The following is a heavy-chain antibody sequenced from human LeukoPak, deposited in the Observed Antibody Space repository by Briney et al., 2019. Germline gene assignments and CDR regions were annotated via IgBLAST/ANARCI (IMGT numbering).Heavy chain of an antibody. Sequence: ASETLSLTCAVYGGSFSGYYWSWIRQPPGKGLEWIGYIYSSGSTNYNPSLKSRVTISVDTSKNQFSLKLTSMTAADTAVYYCARVGTPMVTIVAPYYMDVWGKGTTVTVSS. CDR1: GGSFSGYY. V-gene: IGHV4-59*01. D-gene: IGHD5-18*01. CDR3: ARVGTPMVTIVAPYYMDV. CDR2: IYSSGST. J-gene: IGHJ6*03.